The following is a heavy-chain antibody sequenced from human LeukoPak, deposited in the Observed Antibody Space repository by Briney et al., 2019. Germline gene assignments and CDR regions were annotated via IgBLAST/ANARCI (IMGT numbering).Heavy chain of an antibody. D-gene: IGHD4-23*01. CDR2: INPNSGAT. CDR3: ARDQDDYGGP. J-gene: IGHJ5*02. Sequence: GASVKVSCKASGYTFTGYYIHWVRQAPGQGLEWMGWINPNSGATQYAQKFQGRVTMTRDTSISTAYMELSSLGSDDTAVYYCARDQDDYGGPWGQGTPVTVSS. V-gene: IGHV1-2*02. CDR1: GYTFTGYY.